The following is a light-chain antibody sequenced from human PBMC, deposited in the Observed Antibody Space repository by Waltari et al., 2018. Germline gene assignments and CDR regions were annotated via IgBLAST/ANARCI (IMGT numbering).Light chain of an antibody. CDR3: QSYDSSLGGSV. V-gene: IGLV1-40*01. CDR2: GNS. CDR1: SSNIGAGYD. Sequence: QSVLTQPPSVSGAPGPRVTISCTGSSSNIGAGYDVNWYQQLPGEAPKLLIYGNSNRPSGVPDRISGSKSGTSASLAITGLQAEDEADYYCQSYDSSLGGSVFGGGTKVTVL. J-gene: IGLJ2*01.